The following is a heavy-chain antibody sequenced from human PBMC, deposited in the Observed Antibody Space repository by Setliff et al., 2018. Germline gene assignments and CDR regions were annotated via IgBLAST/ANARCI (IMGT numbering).Heavy chain of an antibody. Sequence: PGESLKISCAASGFTFSSYAMHWVRQAPGKGLEWVAVISYDGSNKYYADSVKGRFTISRDNAKNSLYLQMNSLRAEDTAVYYCARVGDFWSGYYQDYWGQGTLVTVSS. J-gene: IGHJ4*02. CDR3: ARVGDFWSGYYQDY. D-gene: IGHD3-3*01. CDR1: GFTFSSYA. CDR2: ISYDGSNK. V-gene: IGHV3-30*04.